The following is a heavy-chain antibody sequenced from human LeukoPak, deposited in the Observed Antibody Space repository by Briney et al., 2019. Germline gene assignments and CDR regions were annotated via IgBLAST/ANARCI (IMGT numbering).Heavy chain of an antibody. D-gene: IGHD3-22*01. CDR1: GFTFINYA. CDR2: ISGSGGST. V-gene: IGHV3-23*01. CDR3: AKGGIYYDSSGYYDY. J-gene: IGHJ4*02. Sequence: GGSLRLSCAASGFTFINYAMSWVRQAPGKGLEWVSAISGSGGSTYYADSVKGRFTISRDNSKNTLYLQMNSLRAEDTAVYYCAKGGIYYDSSGYYDYWGQGTLVTVSS.